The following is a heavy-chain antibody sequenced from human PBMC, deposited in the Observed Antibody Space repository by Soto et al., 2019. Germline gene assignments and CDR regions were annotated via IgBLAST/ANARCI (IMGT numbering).Heavy chain of an antibody. CDR2: IYYSGST. CDR1: GGSISSSSYY. J-gene: IGHJ4*02. V-gene: IGHV4-39*01. D-gene: IGHD3-22*01. Sequence: ETVSITCTVSGGSISSSSYYWGWIRQPPGKGLEWIGSIYYSGSTYYNPSLKSRVTISVDTSKNQFSLKLSSVTAADTAVYYCARQPMTYYYDSSGYPFDYSGQGTLVTGSS. CDR3: ARQPMTYYYDSSGYPFDY.